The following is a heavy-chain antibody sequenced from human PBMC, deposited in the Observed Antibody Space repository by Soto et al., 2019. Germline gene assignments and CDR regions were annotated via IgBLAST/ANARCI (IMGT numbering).Heavy chain of an antibody. Sequence: ASVKVSCTASGSTFIGYYMHWVRQAPGQGLEWMGWINPKSGGTNYAQKFQGRVTMTRDTSISTAYMELSRLRSDDTAVYYCARVLYEVGMDVWGQGTTVSVSS. D-gene: IGHD2-15*01. J-gene: IGHJ6*02. V-gene: IGHV1-2*02. CDR1: GSTFIGYY. CDR2: INPKSGGT. CDR3: ARVLYEVGMDV.